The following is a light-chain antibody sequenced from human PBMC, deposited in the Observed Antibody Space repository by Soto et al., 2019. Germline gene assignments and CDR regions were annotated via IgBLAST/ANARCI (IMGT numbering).Light chain of an antibody. V-gene: IGLV2-8*01. CDR1: SSDVGGYDY. Sequence: QSALTQPPSASGSPGQSVTISCTGTSSDVGGYDYVSWYQQHPGKAPKLIIFEGTKRPSGVPDRFSASKSGNTASLTVSGLQADDEADYYCSSYTTSSTLVFGTGTKLTVL. CDR2: EGT. CDR3: SSYTTSSTLV. J-gene: IGLJ1*01.